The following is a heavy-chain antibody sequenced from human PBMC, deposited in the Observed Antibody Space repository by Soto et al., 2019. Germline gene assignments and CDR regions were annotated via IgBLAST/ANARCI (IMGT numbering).Heavy chain of an antibody. J-gene: IGHJ4*02. Sequence: EVQLVESGGGLVKPGGSLRLSCAASGFTFSSYSMNWVRQAPGKGLEWVSSISSSSNYIYYADSVKGRFTISRDNAKNSLYLQMNSLRAEDTAVYYCATPPQYCTNGVCSGYFDYWGQGTLVTVSS. CDR2: ISSSSNYI. CDR3: ATPPQYCTNGVCSGYFDY. D-gene: IGHD2-8*01. V-gene: IGHV3-21*01. CDR1: GFTFSSYS.